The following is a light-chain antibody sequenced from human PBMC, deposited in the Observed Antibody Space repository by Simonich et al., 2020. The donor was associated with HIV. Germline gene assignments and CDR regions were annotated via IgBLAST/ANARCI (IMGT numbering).Light chain of an antibody. CDR1: QGISSY. CDR2: AAS. CDR3: QQLNSYPLT. V-gene: IGKV1-9*01. Sequence: DIQMTQSPSFVSASVGDRVIINCRASQGISSYLAWDQQKPGKAPKLLIYAASTLQSGVPSRFSGSGSGTEFTLTISSLQPEDFATYYCQQLNSYPLTFGGGTKVEIK. J-gene: IGKJ4*01.